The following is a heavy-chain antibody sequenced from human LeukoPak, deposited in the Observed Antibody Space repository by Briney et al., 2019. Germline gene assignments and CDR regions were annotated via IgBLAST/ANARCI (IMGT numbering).Heavy chain of an antibody. Sequence: ASVKVSCKVSGYTLTELSMHWVRQAPGKGLEWMGGFDPEDGETIYAQKFQGRVTMTEDTSTDTAYMELSSLRSEDTAVYYCATDYPPRSGLFHLPAFDIWGQGTMVTVSS. J-gene: IGHJ3*02. CDR1: GYTLTELS. CDR2: FDPEDGET. V-gene: IGHV1-24*01. CDR3: ATDYPPRSGLFHLPAFDI. D-gene: IGHD3-3*01.